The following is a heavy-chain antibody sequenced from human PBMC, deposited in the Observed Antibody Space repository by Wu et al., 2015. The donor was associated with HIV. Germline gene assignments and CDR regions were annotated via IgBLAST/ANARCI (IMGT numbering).Heavy chain of an antibody. CDR3: ARDSYYDSSGYYYSSYFDY. Sequence: GPSVKVSCKASGYTFTSYGISWVRQAPGQGLEWMGWISAYNGNTNYAQKLQGRVTMTTDTSTSTAYMELRSLRSDDTAVYYCARDSYYDSSGYYYSSYFDYWGQGTLVTVSS. CDR2: ISAYNGNT. V-gene: IGHV1-18*01. CDR1: GYTFTSYG. D-gene: IGHD3-22*01. J-gene: IGHJ4*02.